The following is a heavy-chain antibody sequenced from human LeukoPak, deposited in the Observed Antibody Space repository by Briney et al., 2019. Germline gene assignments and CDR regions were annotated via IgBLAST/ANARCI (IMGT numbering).Heavy chain of an antibody. Sequence: PGGSLRLSCAASGFTFSSYAMSWVRQAPGKGLEWVSAISGSGGSTYYADSVKGRFTISRDNSKNTLYLQMNSLRAEDTAVYYCASLAGIAAAGNRAFDIWGQGTMVTVSS. D-gene: IGHD6-13*01. V-gene: IGHV3-23*01. CDR1: GFTFSSYA. CDR3: ASLAGIAAAGNRAFDI. J-gene: IGHJ3*02. CDR2: ISGSGGST.